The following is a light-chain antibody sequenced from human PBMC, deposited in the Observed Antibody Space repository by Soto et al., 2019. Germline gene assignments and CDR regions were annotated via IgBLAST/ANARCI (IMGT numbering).Light chain of an antibody. CDR2: DVS. CDR1: QRVGSN. J-gene: IGKJ5*01. V-gene: IGKV3-11*01. Sequence: VMTHSPGTRSLSPGERATLSCRASQRVGSNYLAWYQQKPGQAPRLLIYDVSNRATGIPTRFSGSGSGTDFTLTISSLEPEDFAVYYCQQRDYWQVTFGQGTRLEI. CDR3: QQRDYWQVT.